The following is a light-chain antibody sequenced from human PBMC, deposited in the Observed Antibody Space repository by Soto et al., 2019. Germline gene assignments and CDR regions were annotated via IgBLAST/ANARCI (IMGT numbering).Light chain of an antibody. J-gene: IGKJ4*01. CDR1: QSVSSSY. CDR3: QQYGSSPKLT. Sequence: EIVLTQSPGTLSLSPGERANLSCRASQSVSSSYLAWYQQKPGQAPRLLIYGASSRATGIPDRFSGSGSVTDFTLTISRLEPEDFAVYYCQQYGSSPKLTFGGGTKVEIK. V-gene: IGKV3-20*01. CDR2: GAS.